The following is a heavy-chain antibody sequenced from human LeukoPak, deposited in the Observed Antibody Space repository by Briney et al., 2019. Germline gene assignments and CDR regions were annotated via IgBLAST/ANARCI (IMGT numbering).Heavy chain of an antibody. V-gene: IGHV3-74*01. CDR1: GFTFSAYW. CDR3: ACTSRPIDA. J-gene: IGHJ5*02. D-gene: IGHD2-8*01. Sequence: GGSLRLSCAASGFTFSAYWMHWVRQAPGKGLVWVSRIKGDGSGASYADSVKGRFTISRDNAKNTLYLEMKSLRAEDTAAYYCACTSRPIDAWGQGTLVTVSS. CDR2: IKGDGSGA.